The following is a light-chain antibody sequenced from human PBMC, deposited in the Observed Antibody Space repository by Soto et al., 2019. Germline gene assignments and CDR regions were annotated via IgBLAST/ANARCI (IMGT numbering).Light chain of an antibody. CDR2: DVS. CDR3: SSYTSRRHVV. J-gene: IGLJ2*01. CDR1: SSDVGGYTY. V-gene: IGLV2-14*01. Sequence: QSALTQPASVSGSPGQSITISCVGTSSDVGGYTYVSWYRQNPGKAPKLVIHDVSDRPSGVSTRFSGSKSGNTASLTISGLQAEDQADYYFSSYTSRRHVVFGGGTKLTVL.